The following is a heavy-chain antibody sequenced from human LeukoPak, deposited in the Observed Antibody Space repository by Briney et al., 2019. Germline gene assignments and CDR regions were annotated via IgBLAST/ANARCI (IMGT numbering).Heavy chain of an antibody. CDR1: GFTFSSYA. J-gene: IGHJ4*02. Sequence: GGSLRLSCAASGFTFSSYAMIWVRQAPGKGLEWVSVICGGGGCTYYADSVKGRFTISRDNSKNTLYLQMNSLRVEDTAIYYCAKGYSSGWYEKLPDYWGQGTLVTVSS. CDR2: ICGGGGCT. D-gene: IGHD6-19*01. CDR3: AKGYSSGWYEKLPDY. V-gene: IGHV3-23*01.